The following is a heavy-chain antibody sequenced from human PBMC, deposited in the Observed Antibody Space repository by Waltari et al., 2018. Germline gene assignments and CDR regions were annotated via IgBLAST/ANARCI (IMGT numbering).Heavy chain of an antibody. Sequence: QITLKESGPTLVKPTQTLTLTCAFSGFSLTTSGVAVGWIRQPPGKALEWLALIYGNDDKRYSPSLKTRLTITRDTAKNQVVLTMTNMDPVDTATYYCAHRVLWRVDSWGQGTLVTVSS. D-gene: IGHD2-21*01. J-gene: IGHJ5*01. CDR1: GFSLTTSGVA. V-gene: IGHV2-5*01. CDR3: AHRVLWRVDS. CDR2: IYGNDDK.